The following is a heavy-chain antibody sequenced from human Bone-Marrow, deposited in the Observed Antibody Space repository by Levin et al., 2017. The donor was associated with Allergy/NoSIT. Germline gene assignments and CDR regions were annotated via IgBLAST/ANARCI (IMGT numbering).Heavy chain of an antibody. CDR2: ISSSSSYI. D-gene: IGHD2-15*01. CDR3: ARQPAPVGMDV. Sequence: GESLKISCAASGFTFSSYSMNWVRQAPGKGLEWVSSISSSSSYIYYADSVKGRFTISRDNAKNSLYLQMNSLRAEDTAVYYCARQPAPVGMDVWGQGTTVTVSS. J-gene: IGHJ6*02. CDR1: GFTFSSYS. V-gene: IGHV3-21*01.